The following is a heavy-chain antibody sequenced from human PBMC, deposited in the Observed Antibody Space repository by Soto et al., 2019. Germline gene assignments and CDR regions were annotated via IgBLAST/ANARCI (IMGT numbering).Heavy chain of an antibody. V-gene: IGHV3-23*01. CDR3: ERHRESGSYTDWKFDA. Sequence: EVQVLESGGGLVQPGGSLRLSCAASGFTFSNYAMSWVRQAPGKGLARVSTIHGGGDYTQYTDYGKGRFTISRDNSTNTMFLQMNSPSAEATAVAYCERHRESGSYTDWKFDAWGRGTLVTVSS. CDR1: GFTFSNYA. CDR2: IHGGGDYT. J-gene: IGHJ2*01. D-gene: IGHD1-26*01.